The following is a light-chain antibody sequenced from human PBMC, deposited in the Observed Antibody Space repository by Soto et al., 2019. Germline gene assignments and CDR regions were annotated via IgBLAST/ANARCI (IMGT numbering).Light chain of an antibody. Sequence: EIVITQYPATLSVSPGERATLSCRASQSVSSNLAWYQQKPGQAPRLLIYGASTRATGIPARFSGSGSGTEFTLTISSLQSEDFAVYYCQQYNNWPITFGQGTRLEIK. CDR3: QQYNNWPIT. V-gene: IGKV3-15*01. J-gene: IGKJ5*01. CDR2: GAS. CDR1: QSVSSN.